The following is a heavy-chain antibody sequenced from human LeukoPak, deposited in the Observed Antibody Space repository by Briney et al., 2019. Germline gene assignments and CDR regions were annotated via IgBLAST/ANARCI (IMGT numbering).Heavy chain of an antibody. D-gene: IGHD3-10*01. CDR1: GYTFTGYY. Sequence: ASVKVSCKASGYTFTGYYMHWVRQAPGQGLEWMGWINPNSGGTNYAQKFQGRVTMTRDTSMSTAYMELSRLRSDDTAVYYCARGLWFGEVIDYWGQGTLVTVSS. J-gene: IGHJ4*02. V-gene: IGHV1-2*02. CDR2: INPNSGGT. CDR3: ARGLWFGEVIDY.